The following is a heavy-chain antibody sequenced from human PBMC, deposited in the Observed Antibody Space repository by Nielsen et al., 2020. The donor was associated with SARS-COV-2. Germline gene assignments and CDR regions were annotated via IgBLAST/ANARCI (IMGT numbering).Heavy chain of an antibody. J-gene: IGHJ4*02. CDR3: ARAGELSLHFDY. CDR2: ISSNGGST. D-gene: IGHD1-7*01. CDR1: GFTFSSYA. V-gene: IGHV3-64*01. Sequence: GESLKISCAASGFTFSSYAMHWVRQAPGKGLEYVSAISSNGGSTYYANSVKGRFTISRDNSKNTLYLQMGSLRAEDMAVYYCARAGELSLHFDYWGQGTLVTVSS.